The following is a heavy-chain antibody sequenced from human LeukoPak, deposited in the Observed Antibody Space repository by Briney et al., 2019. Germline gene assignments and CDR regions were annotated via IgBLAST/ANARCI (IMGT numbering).Heavy chain of an antibody. CDR3: ARDKEGIAVAGSFDS. V-gene: IGHV1-46*01. J-gene: IGHJ4*02. Sequence: ASVKVSCKASGYTFTSYYMHWVRQAPGQGLEWMGIINPSGGSTSYAQKFQGRVTMTRDTSTSTVYMELSSLRSEDTAVYYCARDKEGIAVAGSFDSWGQGTLVTVSS. CDR2: INPSGGST. D-gene: IGHD6-19*01. CDR1: GYTFTSYY.